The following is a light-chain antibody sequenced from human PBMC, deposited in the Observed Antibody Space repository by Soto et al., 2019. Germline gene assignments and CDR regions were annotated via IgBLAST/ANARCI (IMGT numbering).Light chain of an antibody. V-gene: IGLV3-21*02. CDR3: QVWDTSRDHVV. J-gene: IGLJ3*02. CDR2: DDN. CDR1: SVSSKS. Sequence: SYELTQPPSVSVAPGQTAIFTCEGNSVSSKSVHWYQQKPGQAPVMVVYDDNDRPSGITERFSGSNSRDTATLTITRVEAGDEAVYYCQVWDTSRDHVVFGGGTQLTVL.